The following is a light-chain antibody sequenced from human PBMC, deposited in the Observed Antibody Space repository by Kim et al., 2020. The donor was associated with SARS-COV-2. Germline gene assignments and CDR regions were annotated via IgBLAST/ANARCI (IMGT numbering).Light chain of an antibody. J-gene: IGLJ2*01. V-gene: IGLV3-19*01. CDR2: GKN. CDR3: TARDSTDNVV. CDR1: SLRIYF. Sequence: VALGTKVTIPSPEASLRIYFAPWHQHTPGQAQLLVIYGKNNRPSGIPDLFSGSSSGNTASLTRTGTQARDEADYYCTARDSTDNVVFGGGTRLTVL.